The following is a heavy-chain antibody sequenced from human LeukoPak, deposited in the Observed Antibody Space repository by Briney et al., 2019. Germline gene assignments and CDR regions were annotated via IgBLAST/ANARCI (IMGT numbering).Heavy chain of an antibody. CDR3: ARRDYSFYYMDV. V-gene: IGHV5-51*01. CDR1: GYSFSSYW. CDR2: IDPGDSNT. Sequence: HGESLKISCKGSGYSFSSYWIGWVRQMPGEGLELMGIIDPGDSNTRYSPSFQGQVTISADKSISTAFLQWSSLKASDTAMYYCARRDYSFYYMDVWGKGTTVTVSS. D-gene: IGHD4-11*01. J-gene: IGHJ6*03.